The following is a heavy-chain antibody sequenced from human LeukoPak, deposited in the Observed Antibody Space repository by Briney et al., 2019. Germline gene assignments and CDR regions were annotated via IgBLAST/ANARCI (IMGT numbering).Heavy chain of an antibody. CDR3: ATRPDMAATGPGWFDP. CDR2: INHSGST. D-gene: IGHD6-13*01. CDR1: GGSFCGYY. Sequence: PSETLSLTCAVYGGSFCGYYWSWIRQPPGKGLEWIGEINHSGSTNYNSSLKSRVAISVDTSKNQFSLKVTSVTAADTAMYYCATRPDMAATGPGWFDPWGQGTLVTVSS. V-gene: IGHV4-34*01. J-gene: IGHJ5*02.